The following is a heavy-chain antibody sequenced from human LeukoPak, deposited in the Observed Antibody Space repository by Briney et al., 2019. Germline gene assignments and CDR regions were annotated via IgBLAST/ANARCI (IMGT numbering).Heavy chain of an antibody. CDR1: GGSLSSTGYY. CDR3: ARRSMATTFN. J-gene: IGHJ4*02. V-gene: IGHV4-61*08. D-gene: IGHD5-24*01. Sequence: SETLSLTCTVFGGSLSSTGYYWSWIRQPPGKGLEWIGYIYYSGSTNYNPSLKSRVTISVDTSKNQFSLNLSSVTAADTAVYYCARRSMATTFNWGQGALVTVTS. CDR2: IYYSGST.